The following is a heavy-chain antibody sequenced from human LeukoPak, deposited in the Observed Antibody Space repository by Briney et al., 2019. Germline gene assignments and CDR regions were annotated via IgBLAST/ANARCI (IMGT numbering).Heavy chain of an antibody. CDR2: ISGSGANT. Sequence: GGSLRLSCAASGFTFSSYAMSWVRQAPGKGLEWVSAISGSGANTYYADSVKGRFTISRDNSKNTLYLQMNSLRAEDTAVYYCAKEGSYYDILTGYYMRGYFDYWGQGTLVTVSS. J-gene: IGHJ4*02. CDR1: GFTFSSYA. D-gene: IGHD3-9*01. CDR3: AKEGSYYDILTGYYMRGYFDY. V-gene: IGHV3-23*01.